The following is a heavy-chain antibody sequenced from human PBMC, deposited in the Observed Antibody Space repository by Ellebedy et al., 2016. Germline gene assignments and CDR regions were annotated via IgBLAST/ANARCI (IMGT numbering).Heavy chain of an antibody. Sequence: GESLKISCAASGFTFSSYAMSWVRQAPGKGLEWVSAISGSGGSTYYADSVKGRFTISRDNSKNTLYLQMNSLRAEDTAVYYCARAPGDSSYYYYGMDVWGQGTTVTVSS. V-gene: IGHV3-23*01. CDR3: ARAPGDSSYYYYGMDV. CDR2: ISGSGGST. CDR1: GFTFSSYA. D-gene: IGHD1-1*01. J-gene: IGHJ6*02.